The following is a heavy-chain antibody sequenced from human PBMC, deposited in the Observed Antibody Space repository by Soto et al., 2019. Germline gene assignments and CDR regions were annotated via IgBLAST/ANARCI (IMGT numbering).Heavy chain of an antibody. CDR1: GFTVSSNY. D-gene: IGHD2-8*02. CDR2: IYSGGST. J-gene: IGHJ6*02. CDR3: AGRGKFEVVYAGVWDYYGMDV. Sequence: EVQLVESGGGLIQPGGSLRLSCAASGFTVSSNYMSWVRQAPGKGLEWVSVIYSGGSTYYADSVKGRFTISRDNSKNTLYLQMNSLRAEDTAVYYCAGRGKFEVVYAGVWDYYGMDVWGQGTTVTVSS. V-gene: IGHV3-53*01.